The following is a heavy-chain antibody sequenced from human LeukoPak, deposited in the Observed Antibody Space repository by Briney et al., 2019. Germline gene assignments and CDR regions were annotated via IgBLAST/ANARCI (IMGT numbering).Heavy chain of an antibody. CDR1: GYSIRSGYQ. J-gene: IGHJ4*02. CDR2: INHSGST. D-gene: IGHD6-19*01. Sequence: PSETLSLTCSVSGYSIRSGYQWGWIRQAPGKGLEWIGSINHSGSTNYNPSLKSRVTISVDTSKNQFSLKLSSVTAADTAVYYCARVSGWNPLQAAHLDYWGQGTLVTVSS. CDR3: ARVSGWNPLQAAHLDY. V-gene: IGHV4-38-2*02.